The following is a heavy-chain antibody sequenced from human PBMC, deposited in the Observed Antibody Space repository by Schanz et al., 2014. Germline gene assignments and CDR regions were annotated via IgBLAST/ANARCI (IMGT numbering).Heavy chain of an antibody. CDR1: GFTFTNYA. CDR3: AKVAPAATYLDS. J-gene: IGHJ4*02. V-gene: IGHV3-23*01. D-gene: IGHD2-2*01. CDR2: INWNGGST. Sequence: EVQLLESGGGLVQPGGSLRLSCAASGFTFTNYAMTWVRQAPGKGLEWVSGINWNGGSTGYADSVKGRFTISRDNSKNTLYLQMNSLRAEDTAVYYCAKVAPAATYLDSWGQGSLVTVSS.